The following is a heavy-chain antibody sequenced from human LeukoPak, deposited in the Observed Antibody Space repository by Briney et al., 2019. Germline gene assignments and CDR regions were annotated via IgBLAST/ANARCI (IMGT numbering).Heavy chain of an antibody. CDR3: ANRGGGFDY. V-gene: IGHV3-74*01. CDR2: INSDGSST. D-gene: IGHD2-15*01. J-gene: IGHJ4*02. CDR1: GFTFSSYL. Sequence: PGGSLRLSCAASGFTFSSYLMHCVRQSPGKGLVWFSRINSDGSSTIYADSVKGRFTISRDNAKNTLYLQMNSLRAEDTAVYYCANRGGGFDYWGQGTLVTVSS.